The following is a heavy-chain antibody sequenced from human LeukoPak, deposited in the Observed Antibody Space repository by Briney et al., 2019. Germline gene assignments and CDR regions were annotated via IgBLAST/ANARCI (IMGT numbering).Heavy chain of an antibody. Sequence: GGSLRLSCVVSGFSVSDHYMSWVRQAPGKGLEWVSVIYSGGSTYYADSVKGRFTISRDNSKNTLYLQMNSLRAEDTAVYYCAREGPYGSAHYWGQGTLVTVSS. CDR1: GFSVSDHY. CDR2: IYSGGST. D-gene: IGHD3-10*01. V-gene: IGHV3-53*01. CDR3: AREGPYGSAHY. J-gene: IGHJ4*02.